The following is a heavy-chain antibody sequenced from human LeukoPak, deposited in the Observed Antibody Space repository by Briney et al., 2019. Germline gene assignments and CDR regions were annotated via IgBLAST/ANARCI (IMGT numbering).Heavy chain of an antibody. CDR2: IIGSSTYT. D-gene: IGHD1-26*01. J-gene: IGHJ3*02. Sequence: GGSLRLSCAASGFTFSDYYMIWIRQAPGKGLDWVSYIIGSSTYTNYADSVKGRFTISRDNAKNSLYLQMNSLRAEDTAVYYCARIAYSYDAFDIWGQGTMVTVSS. CDR3: ARIAYSYDAFDI. V-gene: IGHV3-11*03. CDR1: GFTFSDYY.